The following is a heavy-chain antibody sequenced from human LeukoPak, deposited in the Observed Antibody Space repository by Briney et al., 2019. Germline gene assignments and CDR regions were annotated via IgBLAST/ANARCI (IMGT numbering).Heavy chain of an antibody. Sequence: GGSLRLSCAASGFTFSSYAMSWVRQAPGKGLEWVSAISGSGGSTYYADSVKGRFTISRDNSKNTLYLQMNSLRAEDTAVYYCATDLGTVTGPRWEDFLLGGMDVWGQGTTVTVSS. D-gene: IGHD4-17*01. CDR3: ATDLGTVTGPRWEDFLLGGMDV. V-gene: IGHV3-23*01. J-gene: IGHJ6*02. CDR1: GFTFSSYA. CDR2: ISGSGGST.